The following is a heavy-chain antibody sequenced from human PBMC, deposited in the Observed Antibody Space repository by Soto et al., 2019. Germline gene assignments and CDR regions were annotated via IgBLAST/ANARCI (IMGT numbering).Heavy chain of an antibody. D-gene: IGHD5-18*01. Sequence: SVKVSCKASRGSFSSYAISWVRQAPGQGLERMGGIIPIFGTANYAQKFQGRVTITADESTSTAYMELSSLRSEDTAVYYCAGGGYSYGPFDYWGQGTPVTVSS. V-gene: IGHV1-69*13. J-gene: IGHJ4*02. CDR2: IIPIFGTA. CDR3: AGGGYSYGPFDY. CDR1: RGSFSSYA.